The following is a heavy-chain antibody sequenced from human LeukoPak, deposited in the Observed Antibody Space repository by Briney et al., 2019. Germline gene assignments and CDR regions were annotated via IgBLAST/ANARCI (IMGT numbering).Heavy chain of an antibody. CDR1: GGSFSGYY. CDR3: ASRGWESYFDY. V-gene: IGHV4-34*01. Sequence: SETLSLTCAVYGGSFSGYYWSWIRQPPGKGLEWIGEINHGGSTNYNPSLKSRVTISVDTSKNQFSLKLSSVTAADTAVYYCASRGWESYFDYWGQGTLVTVSS. J-gene: IGHJ4*02. CDR2: INHGGST. D-gene: IGHD6-19*01.